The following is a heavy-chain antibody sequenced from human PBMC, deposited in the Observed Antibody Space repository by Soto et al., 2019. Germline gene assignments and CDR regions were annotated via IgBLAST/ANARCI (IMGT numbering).Heavy chain of an antibody. J-gene: IGHJ6*02. CDR1: GYSFTSYW. V-gene: IGHV5-51*01. D-gene: IGHD5-12*01. CDR2: IYPGDSDT. Sequence: GSLKISCKGSGYSFTSYWIGWVRQMPGKGLEWMGIIYPGDSDTRYSPSFQGQVTISADKSISTAYLQWSSLKASDTAMYYCAKYSGYDYLGMDVWGQGTTVTVSS. CDR3: AKYSGYDYLGMDV.